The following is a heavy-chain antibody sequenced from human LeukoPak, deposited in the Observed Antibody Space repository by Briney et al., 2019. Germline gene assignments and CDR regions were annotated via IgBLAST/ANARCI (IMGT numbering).Heavy chain of an antibody. CDR1: GYPFTSYD. V-gene: IGHV1-8*01. D-gene: IGHD3-10*01. Sequence: ASVKVSCKASGYPFTSYDINWVRQATGQGLEWMGWMNPNSGNTGYAQKFQGRVTMTRNTSISTAYMELSSLRSEDTAVYYCARGRVTMVRGVIMYYFDYWGQGTLVTVSS. CDR3: ARGRVTMVRGVIMYYFDY. J-gene: IGHJ4*02. CDR2: MNPNSGNT.